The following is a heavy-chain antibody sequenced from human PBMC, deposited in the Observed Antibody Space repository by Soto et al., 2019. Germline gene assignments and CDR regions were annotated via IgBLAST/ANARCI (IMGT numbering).Heavy chain of an antibody. Sequence: QVQLVESGGGAVQPGRSLRLSCAASGFIFSGNGMHWVRQAPGKGLEWVGVISNDGGNKYYADSVKGRFTISRDNSKNTLYLQMHSLGAEDTAGYYRAGNPLDYWGQGTLVTVSS. CDR3: AGNPLDY. CDR1: GFIFSGNG. D-gene: IGHD1-1*01. CDR2: ISNDGGNK. V-gene: IGHV3-30*03. J-gene: IGHJ4*02.